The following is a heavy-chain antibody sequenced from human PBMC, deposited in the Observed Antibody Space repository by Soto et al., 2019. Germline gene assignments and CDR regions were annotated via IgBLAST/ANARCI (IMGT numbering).Heavy chain of an antibody. J-gene: IGHJ4*02. CDR1: GFTFSSYA. CDR3: AKDSPIQLWLLVRGSYYFDY. D-gene: IGHD5-18*01. CDR2: ISGSGGST. Sequence: GGSLRLSCAASGFTFSSYAMSWVRQAPGKGLEWVSAISGSGGSTYYADSVKGRFTISRDNSKNTLYLQMNSLRAEDTAVYYCAKDSPIQLWLLVRGSYYFDYWGQGTLVTVSS. V-gene: IGHV3-23*01.